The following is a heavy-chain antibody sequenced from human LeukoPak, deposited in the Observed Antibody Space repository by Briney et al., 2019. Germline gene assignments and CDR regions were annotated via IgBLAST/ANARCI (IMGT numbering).Heavy chain of an antibody. CDR2: IYYSGST. Sequence: SETLSLTCTVSGGSISSYYWSWIRQPPGKGLEWIGYIYYSGSTNYNPSLKSRVTISVDTSKNQFSLKLSSVTAADTAVYYCARRLRPMVPAFGYWGQGTLVTVSS. V-gene: IGHV4-59*01. J-gene: IGHJ4*02. CDR1: GGSISSYY. CDR3: ARRLRPMVPAFGY. D-gene: IGHD2-8*01.